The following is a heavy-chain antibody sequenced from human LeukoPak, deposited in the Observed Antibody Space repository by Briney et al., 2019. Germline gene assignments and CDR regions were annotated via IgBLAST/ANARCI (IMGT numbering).Heavy chain of an antibody. CDR1: GGTFSSYA. V-gene: IGHV1-69*05. J-gene: IGHJ4*02. CDR2: IIPIFGTA. Sequence: ASVKLSCKASGGTFSSYAISWVRQAPGQGLEWMGGIIPIFGTANYAQKFQGRVTITTDESTSTAYMELSRLRSEDTAVYYCAILGYCSSTSCYIAVDYWGQGTLVTVSS. D-gene: IGHD2-2*02. CDR3: AILGYCSSTSCYIAVDY.